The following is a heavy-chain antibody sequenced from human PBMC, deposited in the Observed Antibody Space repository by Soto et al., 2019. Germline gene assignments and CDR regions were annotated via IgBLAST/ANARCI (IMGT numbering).Heavy chain of an antibody. J-gene: IGHJ4*02. CDR3: ARAAHYYFDY. CDR2: ISSSSSYI. Sequence: GGSLRLSCAASGFTFSSYSMNWVRQAPGKGLEWVSFISSSSSYIYYADSVKGRFTISRDNAKNSLYLQMNSLRAEDTAVYYCARAAHYYFDYWGQGTLVTVSS. CDR1: GFTFSSYS. V-gene: IGHV3-21*01.